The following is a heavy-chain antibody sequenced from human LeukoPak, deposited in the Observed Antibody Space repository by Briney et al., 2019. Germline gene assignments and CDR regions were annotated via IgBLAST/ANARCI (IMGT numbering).Heavy chain of an antibody. CDR3: ARDQRQWLVEGAFDI. Sequence: GASVKVSCKASGYTFTDYYIHWVRQAPGQGLEWMGWINPNSGGTNYAQKFQGRVTMTRDTSISTAYMELSRLRSDDTAVYYCARDQRQWLVEGAFDIWGQGTMVTVSS. D-gene: IGHD6-19*01. J-gene: IGHJ3*02. V-gene: IGHV1-2*02. CDR2: INPNSGGT. CDR1: GYTFTDYY.